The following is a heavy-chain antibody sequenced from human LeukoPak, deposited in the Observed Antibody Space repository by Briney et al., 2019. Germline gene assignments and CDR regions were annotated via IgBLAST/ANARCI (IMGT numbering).Heavy chain of an antibody. V-gene: IGHV1-18*01. CDR2: ISAYNGNT. Sequence: ASVKVSCKASGYTFTSYSISWVRQAPGQGLEWMGWISAYNGNTNYAQKLQGRVTMTTDTSTSTAYMELRSLRSDDTAVYYCARDRWVPAAISSYYYYMDVWGKGTTVTVSS. D-gene: IGHD2-2*01. CDR1: GYTFTSYS. J-gene: IGHJ6*03. CDR3: ARDRWVPAAISSYYYYMDV.